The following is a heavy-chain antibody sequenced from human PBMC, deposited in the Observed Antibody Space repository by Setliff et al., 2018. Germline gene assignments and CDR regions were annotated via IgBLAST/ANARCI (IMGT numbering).Heavy chain of an antibody. V-gene: IGHV2-5*02. Sequence: SGPTLVNPTQTLPLTCTFSGFSLSTSGVGVGWIRQPPGKALEWLALIYWDDDKRYSPSLKSRLTNTKDTSKNQVVLTMTNMDPVDTATYFCARDSTHYSGYYGMNVWGQGTTVTVSS. CDR3: ARDSTHYSGYYGMNV. J-gene: IGHJ6*02. CDR1: GFSLSTSGVG. D-gene: IGHD3-22*01. CDR2: IYWDDDK.